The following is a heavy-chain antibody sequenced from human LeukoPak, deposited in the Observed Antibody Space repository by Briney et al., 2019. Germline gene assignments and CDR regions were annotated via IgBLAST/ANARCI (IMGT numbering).Heavy chain of an antibody. Sequence: GSLRLSCAASGFTFSSYDMHWVRQSTGGSLEWVSGIGTAGDTYYLGSVKGRFTISRENAQNSLYLQMNSLRAGDTAVYYCARGRSLTLGYFDLWGRGTLVTVSS. J-gene: IGHJ2*01. V-gene: IGHV3-13*01. CDR1: GFTFSSYD. CDR3: ARGRSLTLGYFDL. D-gene: IGHD1-26*01. CDR2: IGTAGDT.